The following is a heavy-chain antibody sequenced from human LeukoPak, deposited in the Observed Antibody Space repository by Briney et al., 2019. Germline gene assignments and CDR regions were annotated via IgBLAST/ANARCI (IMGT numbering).Heavy chain of an antibody. J-gene: IGHJ4*02. D-gene: IGHD2-21*02. V-gene: IGHV5-51*01. CDR2: IYPGDSDT. CDR1: GYSFISYW. CDR3: ARRAYCGGDCYSDY. Sequence: GESLKISCEGSGYSFISYWIGWVRQMPGKGLEWMGIIYPGDSDTRYSPSFQGQVTISADKSISTAYLQWSSLKAPDTAIYYCARRAYCGGDCYSDYWGQGTLVTVSS.